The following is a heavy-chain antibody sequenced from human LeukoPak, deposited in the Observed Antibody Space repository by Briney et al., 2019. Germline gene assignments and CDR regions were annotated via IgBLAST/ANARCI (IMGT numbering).Heavy chain of an antibody. J-gene: IGHJ4*02. Sequence: GGSLRLSCAASGFTFSSYSMSWVRQAPGEGLEWVANIKQDGSEKYYVDSVKGRFTISRDNAKNSLYLQMNSLRAEDTAVFYCATVGWSSYYFDYWGQGTLVTVSS. CDR1: GFTFSSYS. CDR3: ATVGWSSYYFDY. D-gene: IGHD6-19*01. V-gene: IGHV3-7*01. CDR2: IKQDGSEK.